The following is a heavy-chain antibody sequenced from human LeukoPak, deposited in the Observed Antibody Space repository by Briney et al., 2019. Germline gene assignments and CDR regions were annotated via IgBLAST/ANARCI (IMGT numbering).Heavy chain of an antibody. CDR1: GGSISSGSYY. D-gene: IGHD3-22*01. V-gene: IGHV4-61*02. Sequence: SETLSLTCTVSGGSISSGSYYWSWIRQPAGKGLEWIGRIYTSGSTNYNPSLKSRVTISVDTSKNQFSLKLSSVTAADTAVYYCARSRHDSSGYYADAFDIRGQGTMVTVSS. CDR3: ARSRHDSSGYYADAFDI. J-gene: IGHJ3*02. CDR2: IYTSGST.